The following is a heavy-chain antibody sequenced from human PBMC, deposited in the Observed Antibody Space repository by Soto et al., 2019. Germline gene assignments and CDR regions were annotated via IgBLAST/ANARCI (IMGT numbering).Heavy chain of an antibody. D-gene: IGHD1-20*01. CDR2: INAGNGNT. CDR3: ARGITLPTPLDY. CDR1: GYTFTTYA. Sequence: QVQLVQSGAEEKKPGASVKVSCKASGYTFTTYAMHWVRQAPGQRLDWMGWINAGNGNTKYSQKFQGRVTITRDTSASTAYMELSSLSSEDTAVYYGARGITLPTPLDYWGQGTLVTVSS. V-gene: IGHV1-3*05. J-gene: IGHJ4*02.